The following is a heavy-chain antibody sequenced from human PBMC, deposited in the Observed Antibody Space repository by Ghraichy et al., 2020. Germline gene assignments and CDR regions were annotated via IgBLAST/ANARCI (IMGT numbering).Heavy chain of an antibody. CDR1: GFTFNNYA. Sequence: GGSLRLSCVASGFTFNNYAMSWVRQAPGKGLDWVSTISDGGGSTYYADSVKGRLTISRDNSKNTLFLQMISLRAEDTAVYYCAKFKTTSRSRAFDIWGQGTMVTVSS. CDR3: AKFKTTSRSRAFDI. J-gene: IGHJ3*02. D-gene: IGHD2/OR15-2a*01. CDR2: ISDGGGST. V-gene: IGHV3-23*01.